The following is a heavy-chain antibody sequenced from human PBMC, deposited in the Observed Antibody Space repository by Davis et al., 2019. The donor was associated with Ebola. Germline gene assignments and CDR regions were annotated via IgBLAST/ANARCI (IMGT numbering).Heavy chain of an antibody. Sequence: GGSLRLSCAASGFTFSSYSMNWVRQAPGKGLEWVSSISSSSSYIYYADSVKGRFTISRDNAKNSLYLQMNSLRDEDTAVYYCASEYGDYDYYGMDVWGQGTTVTVSS. V-gene: IGHV3-21*01. CDR1: GFTFSSYS. D-gene: IGHD4-17*01. CDR3: ASEYGDYDYYGMDV. J-gene: IGHJ6*02. CDR2: ISSSSSYI.